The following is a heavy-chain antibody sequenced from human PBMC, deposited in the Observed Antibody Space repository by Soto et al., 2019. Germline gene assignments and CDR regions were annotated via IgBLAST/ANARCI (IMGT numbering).Heavy chain of an antibody. Sequence: QVQLVQSGAEVKKPGSSVKVSCKASGVTFGSYAISWVRHAPGQGLEWMGGIIPIPGTANYAQKFQGRVTIAADESTSTAYMELSSLRSEDTAVYYCARSQGSSTSLEIYYYYYYGMDVWGQGTTVTVSS. J-gene: IGHJ6*02. V-gene: IGHV1-69*01. CDR1: GVTFGSYA. CDR3: ARSQGSSTSLEIYYYYYYGMDV. D-gene: IGHD2-2*01. CDR2: IIPIPGTA.